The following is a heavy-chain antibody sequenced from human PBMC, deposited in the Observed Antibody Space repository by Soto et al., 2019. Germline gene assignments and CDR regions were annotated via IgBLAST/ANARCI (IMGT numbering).Heavy chain of an antibody. Sequence: QVQLVQSGAEVREPGSSVKVSCKPSGRTFTHYSISWVRQAPGQGLEWMGRIIPIVVRSNYAQRFKGRDSITADKFTSTVYVEVYSLGSDDTAVYYCATDGEYCTGGSCNWGQGTLVTVSS. CDR3: ATDGEYCTGGSCN. CDR1: GRTFTHYS. CDR2: IIPIVVRS. V-gene: IGHV1-69*02. J-gene: IGHJ4*02. D-gene: IGHD2-15*01.